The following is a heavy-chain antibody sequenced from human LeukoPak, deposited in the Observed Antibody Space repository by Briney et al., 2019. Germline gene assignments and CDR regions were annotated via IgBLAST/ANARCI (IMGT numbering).Heavy chain of an antibody. CDR2: IYYSGTT. V-gene: IGHV4-39*07. CDR3: AREGLDYGGTLNWFDP. CDR1: GGSISSSSYY. Sequence: SETLSLTCTVSGGSISSSSYYWGWIRQPPGKGLEWIGSIYYSGTTSYNPSLKSRVTISIDTSKNQFSLKLSSVTAADTAVYYCAREGLDYGGTLNWFDPWGQGTLVTVSS. D-gene: IGHD4-23*01. J-gene: IGHJ5*02.